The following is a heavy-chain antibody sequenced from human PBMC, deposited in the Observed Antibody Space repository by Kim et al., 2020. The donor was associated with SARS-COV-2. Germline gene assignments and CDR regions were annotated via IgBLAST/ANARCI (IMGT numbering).Heavy chain of an antibody. Sequence: SETLSLTCTVSGGSISSYYWSWIRQPPGKGLEWIGYIYYSGSTNYNPSLKSRVTISVDTSKNQFSLKLSSVTAADTAVYYCARGGLYGSGTFRFDYWGQG. V-gene: IGHV4-59*01. D-gene: IGHD3-10*01. CDR2: IYYSGST. CDR3: ARGGLYGSGTFRFDY. CDR1: GGSISSYY. J-gene: IGHJ4*02.